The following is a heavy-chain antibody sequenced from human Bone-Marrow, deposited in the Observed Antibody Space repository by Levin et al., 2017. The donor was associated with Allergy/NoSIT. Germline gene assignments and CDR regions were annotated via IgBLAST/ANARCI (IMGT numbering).Heavy chain of an antibody. CDR3: ARDLVRQLPGYYYYGMDV. J-gene: IGHJ6*02. CDR1: GFTFSSYW. CDR2: INSDGSST. D-gene: IGHD6-6*01. Sequence: PGGSLRLSCAASGFTFSSYWMHWVRQAPGKGLVWVSRINSDGSSTSYADSVKGRFTISRDNAKNTLYLQMNSLRAEDTAVYYCARDLVRQLPGYYYYGMDVWGQGTTVTVSS. V-gene: IGHV3-74*01.